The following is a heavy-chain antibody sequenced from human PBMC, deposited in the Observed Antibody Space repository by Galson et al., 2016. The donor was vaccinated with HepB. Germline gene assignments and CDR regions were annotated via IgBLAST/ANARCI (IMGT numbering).Heavy chain of an antibody. V-gene: IGHV3-21*01. D-gene: IGHD1-26*01. CDR1: GFTFSSYS. J-gene: IGHJ4*02. CDR2: ISSSSSYI. CDR3: ARGDIVGAIFDY. Sequence: SLRLSCAASGFTFSSYSMNWVRQAPGKGLEWVSSISSSSSYIYYADSVKGQFTISRDNAKNSLYLQMNSLRAEDTAVYYCARGDIVGAIFDYWGQGTLVTVSS.